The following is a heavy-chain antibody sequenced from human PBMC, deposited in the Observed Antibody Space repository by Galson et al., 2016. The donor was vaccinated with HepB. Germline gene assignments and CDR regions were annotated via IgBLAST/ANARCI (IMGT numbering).Heavy chain of an antibody. V-gene: IGHV3-30*18. CDR1: GFTFSNFG. J-gene: IGHJ4*02. CDR3: AKDGHTEVLHEIDY. CDR2: ISSAGSNS. D-gene: IGHD4/OR15-4a*01. Sequence: SLRLSCAASGFTFSNFGMHWVRQAPGKGLEWVATISSAGSNSYYADSVRGRFSISRDNSRNTLVLQMNSLRVEDTAVYYCAKDGHTEVLHEIDYWGQGTLVTVSS.